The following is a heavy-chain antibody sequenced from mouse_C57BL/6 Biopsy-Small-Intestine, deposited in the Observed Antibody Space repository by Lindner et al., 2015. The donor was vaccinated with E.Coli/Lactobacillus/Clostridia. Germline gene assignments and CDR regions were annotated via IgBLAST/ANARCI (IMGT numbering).Heavy chain of an antibody. CDR1: GFTFSDYG. CDR2: ISSGSSTM. CDR3: ARFGFAGALYYYAMDY. V-gene: IGHV5-17*01. Sequence: VQLQESGGGLVKPGGSLKLSCAASGFTFSDYGMHWVRQAPEKGLEWVAYISSGSSTMYYADTVKGRFTISRDNAKNTLFLQMTSLRSEDTAMYYCARFGFAGALYYYAMDYWGQGTSVTVSS. D-gene: IGHD1-1*01. J-gene: IGHJ4*01.